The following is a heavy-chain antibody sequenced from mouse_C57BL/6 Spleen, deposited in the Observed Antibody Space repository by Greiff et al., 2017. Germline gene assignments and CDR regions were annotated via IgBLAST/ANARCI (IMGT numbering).Heavy chain of an antibody. Sequence: EVQLQESGPGLVKPSQSLSLTCSVTGYSITSGYYWNWIRQFPGNKLEWMGYISYDGSNNYNPSLKNRISITRDTSKNQFFLKLNSVTTEDTATYYCARGGFTTVVADYYAMDYWGQGTSVTVSS. D-gene: IGHD1-1*01. CDR1: GYSITSGYY. CDR2: ISYDGSN. CDR3: ARGGFTTVVADYYAMDY. V-gene: IGHV3-6*01. J-gene: IGHJ4*01.